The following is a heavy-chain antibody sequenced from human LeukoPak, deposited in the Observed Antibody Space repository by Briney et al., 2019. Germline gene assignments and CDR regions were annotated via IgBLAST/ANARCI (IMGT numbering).Heavy chain of an antibody. CDR1: GGSISSSSYY. CDR2: IYTSGST. D-gene: IGHD3-3*01. V-gene: IGHV4-39*07. CDR3: ARSWGIFGVVRYAFDI. Sequence: SETLSLTCTVSGGSISSSSYYWGWVRQPPGKGLEWIGRIYTSGSTNYNPSLKSRVTISVDTSKNQFSLKLSSVTAADTAVYYCARSWGIFGVVRYAFDIWGQGTMVTVSS. J-gene: IGHJ3*02.